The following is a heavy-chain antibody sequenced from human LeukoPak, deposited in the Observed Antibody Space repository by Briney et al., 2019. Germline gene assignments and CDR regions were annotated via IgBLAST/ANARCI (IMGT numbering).Heavy chain of an antibody. D-gene: IGHD3-10*01. CDR2: ISGSGSST. CDR1: GFTFSSYG. CDR3: AGFMVRGLNAFDI. J-gene: IGHJ3*02. Sequence: PGGTLRLSCAASGFTFSSYGMSWVRQAPGKGLEWVSAISGSGSSTYYADSVKGRFTISRDNSKNTLYLQMNSLRAEDTAVYYCAGFMVRGLNAFDIWGQGTMVTVSS. V-gene: IGHV3-23*01.